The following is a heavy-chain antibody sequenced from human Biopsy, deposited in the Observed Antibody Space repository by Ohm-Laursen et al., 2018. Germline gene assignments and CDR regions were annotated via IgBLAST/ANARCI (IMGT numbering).Heavy chain of an antibody. V-gene: IGHV4-34*01. J-gene: IGHJ4*02. CDR1: GGSFSGYY. Sequence: QTLSLTCAAYGGSFSGYYWSWIRQPPGKGLEWIGEINHSGSTNYNPSLKSRVTISVDTSKNQFSLKLSSVTAADTAVYYCARGRLRAVARFDYWGQGTLVTVSS. CDR2: INHSGST. D-gene: IGHD6-19*01. CDR3: ARGRLRAVARFDY.